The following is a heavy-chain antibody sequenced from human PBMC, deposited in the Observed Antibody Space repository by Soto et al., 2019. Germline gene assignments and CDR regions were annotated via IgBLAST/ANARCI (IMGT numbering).Heavy chain of an antibody. CDR1: GYTFTSYG. CDR3: ARAEEGASGYYYGMDV. V-gene: IGHV1-18*01. J-gene: IGHJ6*02. Sequence: ASVKVSCKASGYTFTSYGISWVRQAPGQGLEWMGWISAYNGNTNYAQKPQGRVTMTTDTSTSTAYMELRSLRSDDTAVYYCARAEEGASGYYYGMDVWGQGTTVTVSS. CDR2: ISAYNGNT. D-gene: IGHD1-26*01.